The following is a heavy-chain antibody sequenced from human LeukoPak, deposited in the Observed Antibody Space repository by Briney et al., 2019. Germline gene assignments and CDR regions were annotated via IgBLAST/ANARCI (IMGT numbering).Heavy chain of an antibody. V-gene: IGHV4-39*01. D-gene: IGHD4-17*01. J-gene: IGHJ4*02. CDR3: ARHDSAPQGTVTTFLFDY. CDR2: IYYSGST. Sequence: PSETLSLTCTVSGGSISSSSYYWGWIRQPPGKGLEWIGSIYYSGSTYYNPSLKSRVTISVDTSKNQFSLKLSSVTAADTAVYDCARHDSAPQGTVTTFLFDYWGQGTLVTVSS. CDR1: GGSISSSSYY.